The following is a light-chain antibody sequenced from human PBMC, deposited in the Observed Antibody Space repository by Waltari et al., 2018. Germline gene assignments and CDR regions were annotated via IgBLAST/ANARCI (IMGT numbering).Light chain of an antibody. CDR2: GAS. CDR3: QQYNKWPPLT. Sequence: EVLMTQSPATLSVSPGERVTLSCRASQNIHDNLARYQQKPGQAPRLLIYGASTRATAIPARFRGSGSGTEFTLTISSLQSEDLAIYYCQQYNKWPPLTFGGGTKVEIK. J-gene: IGKJ4*01. V-gene: IGKV3-15*01. CDR1: QNIHDN.